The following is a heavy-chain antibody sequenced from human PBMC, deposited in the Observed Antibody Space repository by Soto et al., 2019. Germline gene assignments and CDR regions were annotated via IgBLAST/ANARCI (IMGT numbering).Heavy chain of an antibody. Sequence: ASVKVSCKASGGTFSSYAISWVRQAPGQGLEWMGGIIPIFGTANYAQKFQGRVTITADESTSTAYMELSSLRSEDTAVYYCASTGFGELLFGWFDPWGQGTLVTVSS. J-gene: IGHJ5*02. V-gene: IGHV1-69*13. CDR1: GGTFSSYA. CDR3: ASTGFGELLFGWFDP. CDR2: IIPIFGTA. D-gene: IGHD3-10*01.